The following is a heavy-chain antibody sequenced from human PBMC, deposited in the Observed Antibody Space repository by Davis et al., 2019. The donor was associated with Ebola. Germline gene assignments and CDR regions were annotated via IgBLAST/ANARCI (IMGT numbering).Heavy chain of an antibody. V-gene: IGHV1-2*02. J-gene: IGHJ4*02. CDR3: AREAYYYDSSGRGLDY. Sequence: AASVKVSCKASRSTFTGYYMHWVRQAPGQGLEWMGWINPNSGGTNYAQKFQGRVTMTRDTSISTAYMELSRLRSDDTAVYYCAREAYYYDSSGRGLDYWGQGTLVTVSS. CDR2: INPNSGGT. CDR1: RSTFTGYY. D-gene: IGHD3-22*01.